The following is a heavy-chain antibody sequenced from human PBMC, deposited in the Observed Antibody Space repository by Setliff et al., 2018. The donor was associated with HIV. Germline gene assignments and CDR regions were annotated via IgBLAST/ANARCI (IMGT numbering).Heavy chain of an antibody. V-gene: IGHV3-48*01. J-gene: IGHJ4*02. Sequence: HPGGSLRLSCAASGFTFSNYAMNWVRQAPGKGLEWVSYVSGRGDSIYYAASVKGRFTISRDNAKNSLYLQMNSLIAEDTAVYYCARDFRDYVGKFDYWGQGALVTVSS. CDR3: ARDFRDYVGKFDY. CDR1: GFTFSNYA. D-gene: IGHD1-26*01. CDR2: VSGRGDSI.